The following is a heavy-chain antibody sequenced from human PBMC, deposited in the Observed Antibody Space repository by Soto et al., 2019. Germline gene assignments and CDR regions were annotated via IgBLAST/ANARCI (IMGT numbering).Heavy chain of an antibody. J-gene: IGHJ6*02. CDR3: ATSTVDTANYYYYGMDV. CDR2: IYPGDSDT. D-gene: IGHD5-18*01. V-gene: IGHV5-51*01. Sequence: GESLKISCKGSGYSFTSYWIGWVRQMPGKGLEWRGIIYPGDSDTRYSPSFQGQVTISADKSISTAYLQWSSLKASDTAMYYCATSTVDTANYYYYGMDVWGQGTTVTVSS. CDR1: GYSFTSYW.